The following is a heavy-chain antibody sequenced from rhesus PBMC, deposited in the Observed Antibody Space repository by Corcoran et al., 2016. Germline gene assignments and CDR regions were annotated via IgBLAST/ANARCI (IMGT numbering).Heavy chain of an antibody. J-gene: IGHJ1*01. CDR2: INSGGGST. CDR1: GFTFSSYW. D-gene: IGHD2-33*01. CDR3: TTGLLLRSRYFEF. V-gene: IGHV3S42*01. Sequence: EVQLVESGGGLAKPGGSLRLSCAASGFTFSSYWMNWVRQTPGKGLEWISAINSGGGSTYYADSVKGRFTISRDNSKNTLSLQMNSLRAEDTAVYYCTTGLLLRSRYFEFWGQGALVTVSS.